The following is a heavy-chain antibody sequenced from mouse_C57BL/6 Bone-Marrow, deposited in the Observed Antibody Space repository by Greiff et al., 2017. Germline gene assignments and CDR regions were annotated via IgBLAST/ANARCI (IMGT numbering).Heavy chain of an antibody. V-gene: IGHV1-78*01. CDR3: ALITTVVARSYAMDY. Sequence: VQLQQSDAELVKPGASVKISCKVSGYTFTDHTIHWMKQRPEQGLEWIGYIYPRDGSTKYNEKFKGKATLTADKSSSTAYMQRNSLTSEDSAVYFCALITTVVARSYAMDYWGQGTSVTVSS. CDR1: GYTFTDHT. D-gene: IGHD1-1*01. CDR2: IYPRDGST. J-gene: IGHJ4*01.